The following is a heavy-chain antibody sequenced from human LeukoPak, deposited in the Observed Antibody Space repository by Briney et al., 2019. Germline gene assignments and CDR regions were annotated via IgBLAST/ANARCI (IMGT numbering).Heavy chain of an antibody. CDR3: STDSGLRYFDWLFGDY. J-gene: IGHJ4*02. V-gene: IGHV3-15*01. Sequence: GGSLRLSCAASGFTFSNAWMSWVRQAPGKGLEWVGRIKRKSDGGTTDYAAPVKGRFTISRDDSKNMLYLQMNSPKTEDTAVYYCSTDSGLRYFDWLFGDYWGQGTLVTVSS. CDR2: IKRKSDGGTT. D-gene: IGHD3-9*01. CDR1: GFTFSNAW.